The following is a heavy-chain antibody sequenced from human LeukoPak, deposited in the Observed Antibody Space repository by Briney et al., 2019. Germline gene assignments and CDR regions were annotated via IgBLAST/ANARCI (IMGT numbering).Heavy chain of an antibody. J-gene: IGHJ4*02. Sequence: GGSLRLSCAASGFTFSSYEMNWVRQAPGKGLEWVSYISSSSSYIYYADSVKGRFTISRDNAKNSLYLQMNSLRAEDTAVYYCARDYGEQLVRAPSFDYWGQGTLVTVSS. D-gene: IGHD6-6*01. CDR2: ISSSSSYI. CDR1: GFTFSSYE. CDR3: ARDYGEQLVRAPSFDY. V-gene: IGHV3-21*05.